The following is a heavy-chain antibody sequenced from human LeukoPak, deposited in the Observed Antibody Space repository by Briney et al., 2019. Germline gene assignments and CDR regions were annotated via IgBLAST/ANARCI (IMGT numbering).Heavy chain of an antibody. V-gene: IGHV4-4*07. J-gene: IGHJ4*02. CDR2: VSASWKS. CDR1: GGSIGPFF. CDR3: SRGLRVAVAGYYFDS. D-gene: IGHD6-19*01. Sequence: ETLSLTCTISGGSIGPFFWTWIRQSAGKGLECVGRVSASWKSYYNPSLQSQLTLSLYEAQDQFSLRLDSVTAPDTALFYFSRGLRVAVAGYYFDSWGQGILVTVPS.